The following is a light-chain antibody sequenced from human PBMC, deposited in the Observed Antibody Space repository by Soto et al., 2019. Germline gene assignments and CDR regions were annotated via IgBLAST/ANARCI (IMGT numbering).Light chain of an antibody. CDR2: AAS. CDR3: QQGYIFPLT. J-gene: IGKJ3*01. Sequence: DIQMTQSPSSVSASVGDRVTITCRASQGITNWLAWYQQKPGRAPKLLMYAASSLQSGVPSRFSGSASGTDFTLTISSQLPEDFATYYCQQGYIFPLTFGPGTKVDIK. V-gene: IGKV1-12*01. CDR1: QGITNW.